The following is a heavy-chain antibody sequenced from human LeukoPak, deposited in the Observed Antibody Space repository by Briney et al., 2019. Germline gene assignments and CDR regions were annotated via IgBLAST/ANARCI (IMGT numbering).Heavy chain of an antibody. J-gene: IGHJ4*02. CDR2: INHSGST. CDR3: ERGPELLRAFDY. CDR1: GGSFSAYY. D-gene: IGHD1-26*01. V-gene: IGHV4-34*01. Sequence: PSETLSLTCAVYGGSFSAYYWSWIRQPPGKGLEWIGEINHSGSTNYNPSLKSRVTISVDTSKNQFSLKLSSVTAADTAVYYCERGPELLRAFDYWGQGTLVTVSS.